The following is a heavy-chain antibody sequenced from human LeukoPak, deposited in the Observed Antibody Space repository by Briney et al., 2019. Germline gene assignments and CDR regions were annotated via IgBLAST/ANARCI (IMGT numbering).Heavy chain of an antibody. V-gene: IGHV3-74*01. CDR3: AKAKPPRRYYYYYYMDV. CDR2: INSDGSST. J-gene: IGHJ6*03. CDR1: GFTFSSYW. Sequence: GGSLRLSCAASGFTFSSYWMHWVRQAPGKGLVWVSRINSDGSSTSYADSVKGRFTISRDNSKNTLYLQMNSLRAEDTAVYYCAKAKPPRRYYYYYYMDVWGKGTTVTISS.